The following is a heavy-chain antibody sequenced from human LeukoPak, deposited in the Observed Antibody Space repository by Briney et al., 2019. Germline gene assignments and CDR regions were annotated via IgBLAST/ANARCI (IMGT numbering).Heavy chain of an antibody. CDR1: GGSISSYY. Sequence: SETLSLTCTVSGGSISSYYWSWIRQPPGKGLEWIGYIYYSGSTYYNPSLKSRVTISVDTSKNQFSLKLSSVTAADTAVYYCARFAYCGGHCWYYFDYWGQGSLVTVSS. D-gene: IGHD2-21*02. CDR2: IYYSGST. CDR3: ARFAYCGGHCWYYFDY. J-gene: IGHJ4*02. V-gene: IGHV4-59*12.